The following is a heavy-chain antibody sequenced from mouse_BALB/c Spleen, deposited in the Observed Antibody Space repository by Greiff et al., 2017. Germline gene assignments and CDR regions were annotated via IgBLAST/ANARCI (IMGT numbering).Heavy chain of an antibody. CDR2: IDPANGNT. V-gene: IGHV14-3*02. J-gene: IGHJ4*01. Sequence: EVQLQESGAELVRPGASVKLSCTASGFNFKDSYMHWVKQRPEQGLEWIGRIDPANGNTKYDPKFQGKASITADTSANTAYLELSSLTSEDTAVYYGASGEEWYSGGAVDYWGQGTTGTVSS. D-gene: IGHD2-1*01. CDR3: ASGEEWYSGGAVDY. CDR1: GFNFKDSY.